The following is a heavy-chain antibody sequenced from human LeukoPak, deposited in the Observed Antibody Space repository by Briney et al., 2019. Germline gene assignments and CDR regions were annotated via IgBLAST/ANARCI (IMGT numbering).Heavy chain of an antibody. D-gene: IGHD2-2*02. J-gene: IGHJ5*02. CDR2: IKGKTDGETT. CDR1: GITFSNAW. V-gene: IGHV3-15*01. CDR3: TTDYGEYCSGTTCYKGS. Sequence: GGSLRLSCTASGITFSNAWMSWVRQAPGRGLEWLGRIKGKTDGETTDYAAPVKGRFTISRDDSKNTVYLQMNSLKTEDTAVYYCTTDYGEYCSGTTCYKGSWGQGTLVTVSS.